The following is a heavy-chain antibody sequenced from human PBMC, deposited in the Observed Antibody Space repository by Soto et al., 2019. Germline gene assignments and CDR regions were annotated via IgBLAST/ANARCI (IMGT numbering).Heavy chain of an antibody. J-gene: IGHJ6*02. CDR3: ASDILFVMDD. Sequence: ASVNVSCKASCYTFTSYCISCVRQAPGQWLELMGWISAYNGNTNYAHNLQDRVTMTTDTSTSTAYIELRSLRSDDTAMYYCASDILFVMDDWAQGTTDTVSS. V-gene: IGHV1-18*04. CDR1: CYTFTSYC. CDR2: ISAYNGNT.